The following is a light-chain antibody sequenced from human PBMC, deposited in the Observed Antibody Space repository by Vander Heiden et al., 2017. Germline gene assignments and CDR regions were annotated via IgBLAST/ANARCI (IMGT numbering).Light chain of an antibody. Sequence: EIVLTQSPVTLSLSPGERATLSCRASQSVSSSYLAWYQQKPGQTPRLLIYGASNRAFGIPDRFSGSGSGTDFTLTISRLEPEDFAVYYCQQYCNSRETFGPGTKVDIK. CDR2: GAS. V-gene: IGKV3-20*01. CDR1: QSVSSSY. J-gene: IGKJ3*01. CDR3: QQYCNSRET.